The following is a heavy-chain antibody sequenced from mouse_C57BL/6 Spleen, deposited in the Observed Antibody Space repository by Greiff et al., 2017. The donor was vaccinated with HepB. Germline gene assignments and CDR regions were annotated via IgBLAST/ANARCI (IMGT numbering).Heavy chain of an antibody. Sequence: EVKLVESGEGLVKPGGSLKLSCAASGFTFSSYAMSWVRQTPEKRLEWVAYISSGGDYIYYADTVKGRFTISRDNARNTLYLQMSSLKSEDTAMYYCTRDGVTGTRYFDVWGTGTTVTVSS. CDR1: GFTFSSYA. CDR3: TRDGVTGTRYFDV. D-gene: IGHD4-1*01. V-gene: IGHV5-9-1*02. CDR2: ISSGGDYI. J-gene: IGHJ1*03.